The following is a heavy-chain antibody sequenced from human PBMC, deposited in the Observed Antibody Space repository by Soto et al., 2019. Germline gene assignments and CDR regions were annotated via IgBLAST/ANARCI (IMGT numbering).Heavy chain of an antibody. Sequence: EVQVVESGGGLVQPGGSLRLSCAASRFTVTSNYMSWVRQTPGKGLEWVSLIYSGGAIVYADSVMGRFTVSRDNSRNTMFLQMNSLRAGDTGVYFCARDFGSDATGYYGMDVWGQGTTVTVSS. CDR3: ARDFGSDATGYYGMDV. D-gene: IGHD3-10*01. V-gene: IGHV3-66*01. J-gene: IGHJ6*02. CDR2: IYSGGAI. CDR1: RFTVTSNY.